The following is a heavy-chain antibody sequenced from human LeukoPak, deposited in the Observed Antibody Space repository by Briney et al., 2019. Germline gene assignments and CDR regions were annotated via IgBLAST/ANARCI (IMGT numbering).Heavy chain of an antibody. CDR2: IHASGRT. D-gene: IGHD2-21*01. CDR1: GGSTTSGSYY. Sequence: SETLSLTCTVSGGSTTSGSYYWSWFRQPAGKGLEWIGHIHASGRTNYNPSLKSRVTISVDTSNSQFSLKLSSVTAADTAVYYCARDFGILVRAFDIWGQGTMVTVSS. J-gene: IGHJ3*02. V-gene: IGHV4-61*09. CDR3: ARDFGILVRAFDI.